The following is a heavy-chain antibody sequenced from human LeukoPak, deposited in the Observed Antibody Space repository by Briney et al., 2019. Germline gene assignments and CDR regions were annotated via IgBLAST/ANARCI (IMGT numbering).Heavy chain of an antibody. Sequence: PSETLSLTCAVSGYSIRSGDYWGWIRQSPGKGLEWIGSIYHSGSTHYNPSLKSRVTIPVDTSKNQFSLMLTSVTAADTAVYYCARNRSVTTTPGFDRWGQGTLVTVSS. D-gene: IGHD4-17*01. CDR2: IYHSGST. CDR1: GYSIRSGDY. CDR3: ARNRSVTTTPGFDR. V-gene: IGHV4-38-2*01. J-gene: IGHJ4*02.